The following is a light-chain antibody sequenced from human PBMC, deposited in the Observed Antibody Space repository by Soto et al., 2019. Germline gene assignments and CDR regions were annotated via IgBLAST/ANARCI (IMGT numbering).Light chain of an antibody. CDR1: QTISNC. CDR3: HHLKS. J-gene: IGKJ5*01. Sequence: ITLTHSPAPLALSPGERATLSCRASQTISNCLAWYQNRPGQPPRLLIDDASNRATGIPAMFSGSGSGTDFTLTISSLEPEDFAVYYCHHLKSFGQGTRLEIK. CDR2: DAS. V-gene: IGKV3-11*01.